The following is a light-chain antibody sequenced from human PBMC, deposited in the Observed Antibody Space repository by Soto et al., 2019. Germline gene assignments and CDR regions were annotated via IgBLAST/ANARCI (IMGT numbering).Light chain of an antibody. CDR2: RDN. CDR1: KFIIRINY. V-gene: IGLV1-47*01. Sequence: QSVLTQPPSASGAPGQRVTISCSGGKFIIRINYVYWYQQFPGTAPKLLICRDNERPSGVPDRFSGSKSGTSASLAISGLRPEDEADYYCAAWDDTLGGHWVFGGGPKVTVL. J-gene: IGLJ3*02. CDR3: AAWDDTLGGHWV.